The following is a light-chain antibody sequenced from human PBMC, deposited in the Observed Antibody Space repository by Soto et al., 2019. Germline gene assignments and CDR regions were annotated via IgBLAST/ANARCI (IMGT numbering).Light chain of an antibody. CDR2: WAS. Sequence: DIQMTQSPSTLSASVGDRVTITCRASQSISSWLAWYQQKPGQPPKLLIYWASTRESGVPDRFSGSGSGTDFTLTISSLQAEDVAVYYCQRYYSTPITFGQGTRLEIK. CDR3: QRYYSTPIT. J-gene: IGKJ5*01. CDR1: QSISSW. V-gene: IGKV4-1*01.